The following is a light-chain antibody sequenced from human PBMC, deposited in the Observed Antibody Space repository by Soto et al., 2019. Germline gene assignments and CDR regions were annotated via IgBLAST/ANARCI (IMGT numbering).Light chain of an antibody. J-gene: IGLJ1*01. CDR2: EVS. V-gene: IGLV2-14*01. CDR3: SSYTSSSPCV. Sequence: QSVLTQPASVSGSPGQSITISCTGTSSDVGGYKYVSWYQQHPGKAPKLMIYEVSNRPSGVSNRFSGSKSGNMASLTISGLQAEDEADYYCSSYTSSSPCVFGTGTKLTVL. CDR1: SSDVGGYKY.